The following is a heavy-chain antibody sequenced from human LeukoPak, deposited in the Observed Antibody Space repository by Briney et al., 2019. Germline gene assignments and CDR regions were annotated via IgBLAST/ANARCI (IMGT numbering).Heavy chain of an antibody. CDR1: GFTFDDYA. Sequence: GGSLRLSCAVSGFTFDDYAMYWVRQGPGKNLEWVSLISGDGGGTYYADSVKGRFTISGDNSKNTLYLQMNSLRAEDTAVYYCAKHYYESSGYYHFDYWGQGTLVTVSS. J-gene: IGHJ4*02. V-gene: IGHV3-23*01. CDR3: AKHYYESSGYYHFDY. CDR2: ISGDGGGT. D-gene: IGHD3-22*01.